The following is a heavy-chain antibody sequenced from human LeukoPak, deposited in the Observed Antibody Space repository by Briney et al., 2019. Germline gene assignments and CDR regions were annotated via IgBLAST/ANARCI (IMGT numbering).Heavy chain of an antibody. CDR1: GYSLTTGYY. V-gene: IGHV4-38-2*02. CDR3: SRSYIPRGAFDI. CDR2: IHHSGGT. D-gene: IGHD2-21*01. J-gene: IGHJ3*02. Sequence: MASETLSLTCSVSGYSLTTGYYWGWIRQPPGKGLEWIGSIHHSGGTYYNSSLMSRVTISVDTSKNQFSLKLISVTAADTAIYYCSRSYIPRGAFDIWGQGTMVTVSS.